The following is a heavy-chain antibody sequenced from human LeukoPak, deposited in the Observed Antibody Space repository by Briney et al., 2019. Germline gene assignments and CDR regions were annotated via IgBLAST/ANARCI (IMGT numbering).Heavy chain of an antibody. D-gene: IGHD3-10*01. J-gene: IGHJ4*02. CDR3: AKDIGSYYDY. CDR2: IQYDGSKK. Sequence: GALRLSCVASGFTFSSNGMHWVRQAPGKGLEWVTFIQYDGSKKYYADSVKGRFTISRDNSKNTLYLEMNSLRAEDTAVYYCAKDIGSYYDYWGQGILVTVSS. V-gene: IGHV3-30*02. CDR1: GFTFSSNG.